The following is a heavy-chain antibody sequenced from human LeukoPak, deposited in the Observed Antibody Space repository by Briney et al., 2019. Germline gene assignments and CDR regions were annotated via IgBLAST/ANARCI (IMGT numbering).Heavy chain of an antibody. Sequence: SETLSLTCTVSGGSISSSSYYWGWIRQPPGTGLEWIGSIYYSGSTYYNPSLKSRVTISVDTSKNQFSLKLSSVTAADTAVYYCARVRGYSYGYRYYYYYMDVWGKGTTVTVSS. V-gene: IGHV4-39*07. CDR1: GGSISSSSYY. CDR3: ARVRGYSYGYRYYYYYMDV. CDR2: IYYSGST. D-gene: IGHD5-18*01. J-gene: IGHJ6*03.